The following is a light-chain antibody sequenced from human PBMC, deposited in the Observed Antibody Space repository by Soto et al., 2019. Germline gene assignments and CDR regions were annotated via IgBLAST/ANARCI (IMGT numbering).Light chain of an antibody. CDR3: QQYGSSPGT. V-gene: IGKV3-20*01. CDR2: GAS. Sequence: IVLTQSXCNLSLXXXXIXPPXXXASQSVSSSYLAWYQQKPGQAPRLLIYGASSRATGIPDRFSGSGSGTDFTLTISRLEPEDFAVYYCQQYGSSPGTFGQGTKVDIK. CDR1: QSVSSSY. J-gene: IGKJ1*01.